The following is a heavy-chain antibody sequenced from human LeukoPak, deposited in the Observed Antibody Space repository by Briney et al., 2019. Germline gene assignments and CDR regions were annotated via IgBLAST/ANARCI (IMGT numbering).Heavy chain of an antibody. Sequence: ASETLSLTCAVYGGSFSGYYWSWIRQPPGKGLEWIGEINHSGSTNYNPSLKSRVTISVDTSKNQFSLKLSSVTAADTAVYYCARDAEGGGSYPAKAPFDYWCQGTLVTVSS. CDR1: GGSFSGYY. D-gene: IGHD1-26*01. J-gene: IGHJ4*02. CDR3: ARDAEGGGSYPAKAPFDY. CDR2: INHSGST. V-gene: IGHV4-34*01.